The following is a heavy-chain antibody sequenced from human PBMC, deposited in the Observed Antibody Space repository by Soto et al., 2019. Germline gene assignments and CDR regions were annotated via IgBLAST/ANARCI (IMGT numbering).Heavy chain of an antibody. CDR2: INAGNGNT. D-gene: IGHD3-10*01. CDR1: GYPFSDYA. J-gene: IGHJ6*03. Sequence: QVHLVQSGAEVKKPGASVKISCEASGYPFSDYAIHWVRQAPGQRLEWMGRINAGNGNTEYPQPFQGRLTITRDSSARTAFMELGSLTSDDSAVYFCARDRDRGDYYYYYMDVWGRGTTVIVSS. CDR3: ARDRDRGDYYYYYMDV. V-gene: IGHV1-3*01.